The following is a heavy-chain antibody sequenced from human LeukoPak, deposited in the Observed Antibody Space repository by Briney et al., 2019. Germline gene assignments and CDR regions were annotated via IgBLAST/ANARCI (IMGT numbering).Heavy chain of an antibody. D-gene: IGHD3-3*01. CDR1: GASMNKYY. CDR3: ARRSDLWSGFRSDCYYMDV. V-gene: IGHV4-59*08. Sequence: PETPSLTCTVSGASMNKYYWSWIRQPPGKGLEWIGYIHDGGNTNYSPSLKRLLTISVDRSNNQFSLSLTSVTAADTAVYYCARRSDLWSGFRSDCYYMDVWGNGTPVIVSS. CDR2: IHDGGNT. J-gene: IGHJ6*03.